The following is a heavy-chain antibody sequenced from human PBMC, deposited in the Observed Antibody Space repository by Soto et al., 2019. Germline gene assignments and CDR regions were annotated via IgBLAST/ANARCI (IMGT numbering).Heavy chain of an antibody. CDR1: GGSINSGGYC. CDR2: ISYGGST. D-gene: IGHD5-18*01. V-gene: IGHV4-31*03. Sequence: QVQLQESGPGLVKPSQTLSLTCTVSGGSINSGGYCWSWIRQHPGKGLDWIGCISYGGSTSYNPSLRGRVTISVDTSKNQVSLTLTSVTAADTAVYYCSRGILVWGQGALITGSS. CDR3: SRGILV. J-gene: IGHJ4*02.